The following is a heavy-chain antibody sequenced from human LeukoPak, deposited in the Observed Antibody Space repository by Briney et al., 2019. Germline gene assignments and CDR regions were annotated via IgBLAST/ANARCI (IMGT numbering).Heavy chain of an antibody. D-gene: IGHD3-22*01. J-gene: IGHJ3*02. CDR2: LTGSGGFT. CDR1: GFTFSTYG. Sequence: GGSLRLSCAASGFTFSTYGMNWVRQAPGKGLEWVSGLTGSGGFTYYADSVKGRFTISRDNSQNTVYLQMNSLRAEDTAIYYCAKDLGYFDSSGYEEMGAFDIWGQGTMVTVSS. V-gene: IGHV3-23*01. CDR3: AKDLGYFDSSGYEEMGAFDI.